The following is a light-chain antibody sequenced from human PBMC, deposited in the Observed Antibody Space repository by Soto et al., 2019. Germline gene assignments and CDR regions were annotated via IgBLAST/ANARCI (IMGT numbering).Light chain of an antibody. V-gene: IGKV3-20*01. CDR2: GAS. Sequence: ETVLTQSPGTLSLSPGERATRACRASQTIRSNYLAWYRQTPGQAPRLLIYGASNRATGIADRFSGSGSGTDFTLIISRLEPEDFALYYCQQYGSSPWTLGQVTKVEIK. J-gene: IGKJ1*01. CDR1: QTIRSNY. CDR3: QQYGSSPWT.